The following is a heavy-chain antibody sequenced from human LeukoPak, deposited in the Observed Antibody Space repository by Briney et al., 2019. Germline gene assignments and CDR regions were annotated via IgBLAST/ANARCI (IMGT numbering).Heavy chain of an antibody. Sequence: GGSLRLSCAASGFTFSSYWMHWVRQAPGKGLVWVSRINSDGSSTSYADSVKGRFTISRDNAKNTLYLQMNSLRAEDTAVYYCATLPFVVVPAARADDAFDIWGQGTMVTVSS. CDR1: GFTFSSYW. CDR2: INSDGSST. V-gene: IGHV3-74*01. D-gene: IGHD2-2*01. CDR3: ATLPFVVVPAARADDAFDI. J-gene: IGHJ3*02.